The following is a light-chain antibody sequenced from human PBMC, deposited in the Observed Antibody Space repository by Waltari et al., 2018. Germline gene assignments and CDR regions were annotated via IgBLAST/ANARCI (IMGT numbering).Light chain of an antibody. CDR1: GSNLGAGYD. CDR2: GTS. J-gene: IGLJ2*01. V-gene: IGLV1-40*01. CDR3: QSYDTSLSVV. Sequence: QSVLTQPPSVSGAPGQRVAISCTGTGSNLGAGYDVRWYQQLPGKAPRLLIYGTSSRPPGVPDRFFGSQSGTSASLAITGLQAEDEADYYCQSYDTSLSVVFGGGTKLTVL.